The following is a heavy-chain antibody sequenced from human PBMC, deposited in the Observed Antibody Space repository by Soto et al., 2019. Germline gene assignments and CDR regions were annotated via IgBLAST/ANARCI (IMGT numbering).Heavy chain of an antibody. CDR2: IYYSGTT. J-gene: IGHJ4*02. V-gene: IGHV4-31*03. D-gene: IGHD3-22*01. CDR3: ARATYYYDSSGYSDRVLDY. Sequence: QVHLQESGPGLVKPSQTLSLTCTVSGGSISSGGYYWSWIRQHPGKGLEWIGYIYYSGTTYYNPSLMSRVNISEDTSKKQFSMKLRSVTAAYTAVYYCARATYYYDSSGYSDRVLDYWGQGTLVTVSS. CDR1: GGSISSGGYY.